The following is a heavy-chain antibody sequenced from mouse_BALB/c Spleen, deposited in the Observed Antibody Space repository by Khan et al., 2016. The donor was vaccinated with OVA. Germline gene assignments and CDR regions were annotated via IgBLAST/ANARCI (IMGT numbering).Heavy chain of an antibody. CDR2: IYPGDGDT. D-gene: IGHD1-1*01. J-gene: IGHJ4*01. CDR1: GYTFTSYW. CDR3: ARKGNYYVAMDY. Sequence: QVQLQQSGAELARPGASVKLSCKASGYTFTSYWMQWVKQRPGQGLEWIGAIYPGDGDTRYTQKFKGKATLTADKSSSTAYMQLSSLASEDSAVXYCARKGNYYVAMDYWGQGTSVTVSS. V-gene: IGHV1-87*01.